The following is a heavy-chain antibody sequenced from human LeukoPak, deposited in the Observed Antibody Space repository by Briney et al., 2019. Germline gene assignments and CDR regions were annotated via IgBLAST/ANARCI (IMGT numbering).Heavy chain of an antibody. D-gene: IGHD1-26*01. CDR2: IYYSGST. CDR3: ARSNSATYEAWFDP. Sequence: SETLSLTCTVSGGSISTYFWSWLRQPPGKGLEWIGYIYYSGSTNYNASLKSRVTKSVDTSTNPFSLKLSSVTAADTGVYYCARSNSATYEAWFDPWGQGTLVTVSS. J-gene: IGHJ5*02. CDR1: GGSISTYF. V-gene: IGHV4-59*01.